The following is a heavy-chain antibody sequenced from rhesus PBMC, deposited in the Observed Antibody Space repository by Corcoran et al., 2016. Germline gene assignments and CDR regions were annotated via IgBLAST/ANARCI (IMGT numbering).Heavy chain of an antibody. CDR3: ARFHIAGTRYGLDS. J-gene: IGHJ6*01. CDR2: IYGSGSTT. CDR1: GGSISSNY. D-gene: IGHD1-14*01. Sequence: QVQLQESGPGLVKPLETLSLTCAVSGGSISSNYWSWIRQAPGKGLEWIEYIYGSGSTTNYNPSLKSRVTLSVDTSKNQLSLKLSSVTAADTAVYYCARFHIAGTRYGLDSWGQGVVVTVSS. V-gene: IGHV4S11*01.